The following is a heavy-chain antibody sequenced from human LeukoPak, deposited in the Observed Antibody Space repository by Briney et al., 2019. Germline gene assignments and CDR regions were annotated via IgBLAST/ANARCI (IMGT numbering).Heavy chain of an antibody. CDR1: GFTFSRYS. CDR3: ARVPYYYDSSGRY. J-gene: IGHJ4*02. Sequence: GGSLRPSCAASGFTFSRYSMHWVRQAPGKGLEFVSAISTNGHSTYYAKSVKGRFTISRDNSKNTLYLQMGSLRAEDMAVYYCARVPYYYDSSGRYWGQGTLVTVSS. D-gene: IGHD3-22*01. V-gene: IGHV3-64*01. CDR2: ISTNGHST.